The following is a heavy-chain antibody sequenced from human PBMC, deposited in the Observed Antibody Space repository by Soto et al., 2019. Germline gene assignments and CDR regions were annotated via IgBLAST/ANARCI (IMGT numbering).Heavy chain of an antibody. D-gene: IGHD3-22*01. CDR2: INAGNGNT. CDR1: GYTFTSYA. Sequence: ASVKVSCKASGYTFTSYAMHWVRQAPGQRLEWMGWINAGNGNTKYSQKFQGRVTITRDTSASTAYMELSSLRSEDTAVYYCARTAFIHYYDSSGYYDYWGQGTLVTVSS. CDR3: ARTAFIHYYDSSGYYDY. V-gene: IGHV1-3*01. J-gene: IGHJ4*02.